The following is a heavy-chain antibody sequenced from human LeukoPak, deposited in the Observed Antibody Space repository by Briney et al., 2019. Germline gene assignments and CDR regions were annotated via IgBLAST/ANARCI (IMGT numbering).Heavy chain of an antibody. CDR1: GGSISSSSYY. CDR3: ARYTPIAARKTFDI. CDR2: IYYSGST. J-gene: IGHJ3*02. V-gene: IGHV4-39*07. D-gene: IGHD6-6*01. Sequence: SETLSLTCTVSGGSISSSSYYWGWIRQPPGKGLEWIGSIYYSGSTYYNPSLKSRVTISVDTSKNQFSLKLSSVTAADTAVYYCARYTPIAARKTFDIWGQGTMVTVSS.